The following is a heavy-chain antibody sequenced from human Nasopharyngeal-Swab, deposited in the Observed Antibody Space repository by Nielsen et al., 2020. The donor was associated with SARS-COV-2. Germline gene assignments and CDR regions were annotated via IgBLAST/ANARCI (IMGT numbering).Heavy chain of an antibody. CDR2: ITASGGKT. Sequence: GGSLRLSCAASGFTFSSYAMSWVRQAPGKGLEWVSGITASGGKTYYADSVKGRFTLSRDSSKSTLYLQMSSLRAEDTAVYYCAKAPYLRGLDVWGQGTTVTVSS. CDR1: GFTFSSYA. J-gene: IGHJ6*02. D-gene: IGHD2-21*01. CDR3: AKAPYLRGLDV. V-gene: IGHV3-23*01.